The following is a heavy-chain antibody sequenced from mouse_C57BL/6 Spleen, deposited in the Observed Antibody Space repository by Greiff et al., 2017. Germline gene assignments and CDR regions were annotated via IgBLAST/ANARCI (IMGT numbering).Heavy chain of an antibody. CDR3: ARDRGNYDYAMDY. V-gene: IGHV1-64*01. Sequence: VQLQQPGAELVKPGASVKLSCKASGYTFTSYWMHWVKQRPGQGLEWIGMIHPNSGSTNYNEKFKSKATLTVDKSSSTAYRQLSSLTSEDSAVYYCARDRGNYDYAMDYWGQGTSVTVSS. D-gene: IGHD2-1*01. J-gene: IGHJ4*01. CDR2: IHPNSGST. CDR1: GYTFTSYW.